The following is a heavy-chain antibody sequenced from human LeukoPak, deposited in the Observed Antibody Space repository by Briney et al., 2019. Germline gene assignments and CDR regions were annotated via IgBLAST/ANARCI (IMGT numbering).Heavy chain of an antibody. V-gene: IGHV4-4*07. D-gene: IGHD2-2*01. CDR3: ARSCSSTSCYVFDP. CDR1: GVSISSYY. CDR2: IYTSGST. J-gene: IGHJ5*02. Sequence: KASETLSLTCTVSGVSISSYYWRWIRQPAGKGQEWIGRIYTSGSTNYNASLKSRVTMSVDTSKNQFSLKLSSVTAADTAVYYCARSCSSTSCYVFDPWGQGTLVTVSS.